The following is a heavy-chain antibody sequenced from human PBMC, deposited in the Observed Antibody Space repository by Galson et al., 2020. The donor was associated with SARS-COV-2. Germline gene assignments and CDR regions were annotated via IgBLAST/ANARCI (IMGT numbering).Heavy chain of an antibody. CDR2: FHSDGST. D-gene: IGHD6-6*01. Sequence: SETLSITCSVSNGSINSDYWSWIRQTPGKGLEWIGFFHSDGSTNYNPTLKSRLTISVDTAKNQFSLRLSSVTAADTAVYFCARYTTSSVSFDPWGQGTLVTVSS. V-gene: IGHV4-59*08. J-gene: IGHJ5*02. CDR1: NGSINSDY. CDR3: ARYTTSSVSFDP.